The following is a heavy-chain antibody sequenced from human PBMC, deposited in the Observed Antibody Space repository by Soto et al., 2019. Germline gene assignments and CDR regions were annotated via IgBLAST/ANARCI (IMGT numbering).Heavy chain of an antibody. CDR2: IKQDGSEK. J-gene: IGHJ4*02. CDR1: GFTFTNFW. V-gene: IGHV3-7*01. D-gene: IGHD2-15*01. Sequence: EVQLVESGGGLVQPGGSLRLSCTASGFTFTNFWMTWVRQAPGKGLEWVANIKQDGSEKHYVDSVEGRFTISSDNAKNSLDLQMSSLRAEDTAVYYCARGSGGGDYWGQGTLVTVSS. CDR3: ARGSGGGDY.